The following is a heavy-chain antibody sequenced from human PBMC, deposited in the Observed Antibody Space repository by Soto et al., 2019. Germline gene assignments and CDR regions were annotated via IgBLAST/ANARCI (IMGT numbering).Heavy chain of an antibody. D-gene: IGHD3-10*01. V-gene: IGHV2-5*02. J-gene: IGHJ5*02. CDR3: ARTLYGSGLGGFDL. CDR2: IYWDGDR. CDR1: GFSLYAKGVG. Sequence: QITLKESGPTLVTPTQTLTLTCTFSGFSLYAKGVGVGWLRQPPGKALEWVALIYWDGDRRYNPSLKSGVTTXKXIXXHQVFHKLANPAPVHPATYCCARTLYGSGLGGFDLWVQGTLVSVSS.